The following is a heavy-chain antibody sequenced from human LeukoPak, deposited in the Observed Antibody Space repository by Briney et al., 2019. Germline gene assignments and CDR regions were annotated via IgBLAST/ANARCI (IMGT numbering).Heavy chain of an antibody. V-gene: IGHV3-23*01. Sequence: GGSLRLSCAASGFTFSSYAMSWVRQAPGKGLEWVSAISGSGGSTYYADSVKGRFTISRDNSKNTLYLQVNSLRAEDTAVYYCAKDPRLTGPGRYQLYYFDYWGQGTLVTVSS. CDR1: GFTFSSYA. D-gene: IGHD1-26*01. J-gene: IGHJ4*02. CDR2: ISGSGGST. CDR3: AKDPRLTGPGRYQLYYFDY.